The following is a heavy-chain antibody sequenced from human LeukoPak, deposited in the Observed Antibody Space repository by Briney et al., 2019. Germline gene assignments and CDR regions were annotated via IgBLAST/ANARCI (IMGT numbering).Heavy chain of an antibody. CDR2: INHSGST. Sequence: SETLSLTCAVYGGSFSGYYWSWIRQPPGKGLEWIGEINHSGSTNYNPSLKSRVTISVDTSKNQFSLKLSSVTAADTAVYYCAPGNGYYYYYYMDVWGKGTTVTVSS. D-gene: IGHD4-23*01. J-gene: IGHJ6*03. V-gene: IGHV4-34*01. CDR3: APGNGYYYYYYMDV. CDR1: GGSFSGYY.